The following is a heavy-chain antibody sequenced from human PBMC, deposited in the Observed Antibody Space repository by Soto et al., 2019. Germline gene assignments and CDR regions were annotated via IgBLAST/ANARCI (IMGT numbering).Heavy chain of an antibody. J-gene: IGHJ5*02. D-gene: IGHD6-19*01. V-gene: IGHV3-30*18. CDR2: ISHDGGAK. CDR1: GFSFSTTG. CDR3: AKDLYSSDWYNYFDP. Sequence: QVQLVESGGGVVQPGRSLRLSCAASGFSFSTTGMHWVRQAPGKGLEWVAMISHDGGAKYYADSVKGRFTISRDDSKNTLYLQMNSLRPEDTAVYYCAKDLYSSDWYNYFDPWGQGTLVKVSS.